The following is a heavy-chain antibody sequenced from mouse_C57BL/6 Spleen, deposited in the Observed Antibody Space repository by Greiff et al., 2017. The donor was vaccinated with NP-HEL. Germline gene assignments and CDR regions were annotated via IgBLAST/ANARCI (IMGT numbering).Heavy chain of an antibody. J-gene: IGHJ2*01. CDR1: GYAFSSYW. CDR2: IYPGDGDT. CDR3: ARSADGYYPYYFDY. Sequence: VQLQQSGAELVKPGASVKISCKASGYAFSSYWMNWVKQRPGKGLEWIGQIYPGDGDTNYNGKFKGKATLTADKSSSTAYMQLSSLTSEDSAVYFCARSADGYYPYYFDYWGQGTTLTVSS. D-gene: IGHD2-3*01. V-gene: IGHV1-80*01.